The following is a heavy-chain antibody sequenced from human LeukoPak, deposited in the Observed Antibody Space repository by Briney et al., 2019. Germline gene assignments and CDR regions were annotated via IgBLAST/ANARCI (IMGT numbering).Heavy chain of an antibody. CDR3: ARDRGRSARGRWFDP. Sequence: SETLSLTCTVSGGSISSYYWSWIRQPPGKGLEWIGYIYYSGSTNYNPSLKSRVTISVDTSKNQFSLKLSSVTAADTAVYYCARDRGRSARGRWFDPWGQGTLVTVS. D-gene: IGHD3-3*01. CDR2: IYYSGST. J-gene: IGHJ5*02. CDR1: GGSISSYY. V-gene: IGHV4-59*01.